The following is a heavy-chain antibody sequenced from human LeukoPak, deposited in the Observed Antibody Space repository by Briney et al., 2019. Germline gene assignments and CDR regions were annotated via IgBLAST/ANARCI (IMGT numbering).Heavy chain of an antibody. CDR2: TYYRSTTYN. J-gene: IGHJ5*02. Sequence: QTLSLTCAISGDTVSSNSVTWNWIRQSPSRGLEWLGRTYYRSTTYNDYAVSVRGRITVNPDTSKNQFSLHLNSVTPEDTAVYYCARRLTQYDCFDPWGQGILVTVSS. CDR3: ARRLTQYDCFDP. D-gene: IGHD2-2*01. CDR1: GDTVSSNSVT. V-gene: IGHV6-1*01.